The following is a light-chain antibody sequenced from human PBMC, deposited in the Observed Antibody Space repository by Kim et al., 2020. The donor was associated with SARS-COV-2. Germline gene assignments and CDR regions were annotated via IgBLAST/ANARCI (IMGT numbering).Light chain of an antibody. CDR3: LQQKSYPWT. CDR2: FTS. Sequence: DIQMTQSPSSLFASVGDRVTITCRASQAIGKDLGWYQQKPGKVPTRLISFTSTLQSGVPSRFSGSGSGTEFTLTISSLQSEDFATYYCLQQKSYPWTFGQGTKVDIK. V-gene: IGKV1-17*01. J-gene: IGKJ1*01. CDR1: QAIGKD.